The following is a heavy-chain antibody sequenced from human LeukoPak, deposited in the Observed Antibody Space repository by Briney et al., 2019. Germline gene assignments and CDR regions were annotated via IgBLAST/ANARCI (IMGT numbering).Heavy chain of an antibody. D-gene: IGHD2-21*02. CDR2: INTRGST. CDR3: ARRSRAYCGGDCYSLWYDAFDI. V-gene: IGHV4-4*09. J-gene: IGHJ3*02. Sequence: SETLSLTCSVSGGSISSSYWTWFRLPPGKRLEWIGYINTRGSTSFNPSLESRVTMSVDTANNKFSLKLSSVTAADTAVYYCARRSRAYCGGDCYSLWYDAFDIWGQGTMVTVSS. CDR1: GGSISSSY.